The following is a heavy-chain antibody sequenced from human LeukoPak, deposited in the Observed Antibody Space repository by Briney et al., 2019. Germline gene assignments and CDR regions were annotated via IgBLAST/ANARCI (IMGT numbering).Heavy chain of an antibody. CDR1: GGSFNGYY. CDR2: INHSGST. V-gene: IGHV4-34*01. CDR3: ARAGRWEGRPHAFDI. J-gene: IGHJ3*02. Sequence: SETLSLTCAVYGGSFNGYYWSWIRQPPGKGLEWIGEINHSGSTNYNPSLKSRVTISVDTSKSQFSLKLSSVTAADTALYYCARAGRWEGRPHAFDIWGQGTMVTVSS. D-gene: IGHD1-26*01.